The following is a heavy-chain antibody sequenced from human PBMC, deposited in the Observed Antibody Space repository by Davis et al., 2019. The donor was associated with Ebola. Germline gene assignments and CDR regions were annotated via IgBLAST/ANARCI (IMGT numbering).Heavy chain of an antibody. J-gene: IGHJ6*02. Sequence: GGSLRLSCEASGFIFSSYVMSWVRQAPGKGLEWVSSITGSGGPTYYADSVKGRFTATRDNSHNPGFLQMNSLRAGDTALYSCAKDMRSKINPSGVDVGGQGTTVTVSS. CDR3: AKDMRSKINPSGVDV. CDR2: ITGSGGPT. V-gene: IGHV3-23*01. D-gene: IGHD2/OR15-2a*01. CDR1: GFIFSSYV.